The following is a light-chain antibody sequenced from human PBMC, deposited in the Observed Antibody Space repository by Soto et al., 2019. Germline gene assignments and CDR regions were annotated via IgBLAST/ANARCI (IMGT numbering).Light chain of an antibody. J-gene: IGLJ1*01. CDR1: SSDVGSYNL. CDR3: CSYAGSSTFAYV. Sequence: QSVLAQPASVSGSPGQSITISCTGTSSDVGSYNLVSWYQQHPGKAPKLMIYEVSKRPSGVSNSFSGSKSGNTASLTISGLQAEDEADYYCCSYAGSSTFAYVFGTGTKVTVL. V-gene: IGLV2-23*02. CDR2: EVS.